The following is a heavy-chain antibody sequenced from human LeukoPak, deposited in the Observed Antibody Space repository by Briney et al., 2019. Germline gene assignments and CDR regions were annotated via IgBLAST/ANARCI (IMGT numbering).Heavy chain of an antibody. J-gene: IGHJ4*02. Sequence: SETLSLTCSVSGASISSYYWSWIRGPPGKGLEWIGYIYYSGSTNYNPSLKSRVTISVDTSKNQFSLKLSSVTAADTAVYYCARDPYGDTAFDYWGQGTLATVSS. V-gene: IGHV4-59*01. D-gene: IGHD4-17*01. CDR2: IYYSGST. CDR3: ARDPYGDTAFDY. CDR1: GASISSYY.